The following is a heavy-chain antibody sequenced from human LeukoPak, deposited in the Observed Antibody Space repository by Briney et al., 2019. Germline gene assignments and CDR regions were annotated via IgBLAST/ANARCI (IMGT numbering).Heavy chain of an antibody. CDR2: IYPGDSDT. CDR3: ARHLGGRYCSSTSCYMDV. Sequence: GESLKISCKGSGYSFTSYWIGWVRQMPGKGLEWMGIIYPGDSDTRYSPSFQGQVTISADKSISTAYLQWSSLKASDTAMYYCARHLGGRYCSSTSCYMDVWGKGTTVTVSS. V-gene: IGHV5-51*01. CDR1: GYSFTSYW. J-gene: IGHJ6*03. D-gene: IGHD2-2*01.